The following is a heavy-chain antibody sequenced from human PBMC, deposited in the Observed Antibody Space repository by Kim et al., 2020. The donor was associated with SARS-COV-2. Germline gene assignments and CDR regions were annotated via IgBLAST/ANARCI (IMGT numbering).Heavy chain of an antibody. CDR2: IYSGGST. CDR3: ARKNGYCSSTSCYVGGGYYYYGMDV. CDR1: GFTVSSNY. D-gene: IGHD2-2*03. V-gene: IGHV3-53*01. J-gene: IGHJ6*02. Sequence: GGSLRLSCAASGFTVSSNYMSWVRQAPGKGLEWVSVIYSGGSTYYADSVKGRFTISRDNSKNTLYLQMNSLRAEDTAVYYCARKNGYCSSTSCYVGGGYYYYGMDVWGQGTTVTVSS.